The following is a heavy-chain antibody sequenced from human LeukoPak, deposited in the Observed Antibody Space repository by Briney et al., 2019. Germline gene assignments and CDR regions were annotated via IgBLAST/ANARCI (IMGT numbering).Heavy chain of an antibody. V-gene: IGHV4-38-2*02. CDR2: IYHSGST. CDR1: GYSISSGYY. Sequence: SETLSLTCTVSGYSISSGYYWGWIRQPPGKGLEWIGSIYHSGSTYYNPSLKSRVTISVDTSKNQFSLKLSSVTAADTAVYYCARGRLQYCSGGSCSYYSDYWGQGTLVTVSS. CDR3: ARGRLQYCSGGSCSYYSDY. D-gene: IGHD2-15*01. J-gene: IGHJ4*02.